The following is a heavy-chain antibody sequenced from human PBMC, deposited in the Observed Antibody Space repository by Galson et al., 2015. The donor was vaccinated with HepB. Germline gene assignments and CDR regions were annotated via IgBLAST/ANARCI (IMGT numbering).Heavy chain of an antibody. Sequence: SLRLSCAASGFTFSYYTINWVRQAPGKGLEWVSSISGSSTYIYYTDSVWGRFTVSRDNSNDSLYLQMNSLRVEDPAVYYCASGRGRSDYGYYYGMDVWGQGTTVTVSS. CDR3: ASGRGRSDYGYYYGMDV. CDR1: GFTFSYYT. J-gene: IGHJ6*02. V-gene: IGHV3-21*01. CDR2: ISGSSTYI. D-gene: IGHD4-17*01.